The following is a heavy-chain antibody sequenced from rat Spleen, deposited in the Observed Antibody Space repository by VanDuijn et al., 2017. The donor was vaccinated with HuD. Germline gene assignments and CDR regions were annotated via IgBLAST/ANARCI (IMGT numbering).Heavy chain of an antibody. Sequence: EVQLVESGGGLVQPGRSLKLSCAASGFTFSYYGMAWVRQAPTTGLEWVATISFDGYNTFFRDSVKGRFTISRDNAKNTLYLQMDSLRSEDTATYYCASHNYNSGPFAFWGQGTLVTVSS. CDR3: ASHNYNSGPFAF. CDR1: GFTFSYYG. CDR2: ISFDGYNT. J-gene: IGHJ3*01. D-gene: IGHD1-1*01. V-gene: IGHV5-29*01.